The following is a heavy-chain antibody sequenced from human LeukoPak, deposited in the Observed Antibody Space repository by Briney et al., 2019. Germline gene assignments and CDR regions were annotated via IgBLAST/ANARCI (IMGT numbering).Heavy chain of an antibody. CDR1: GFTFSSYG. J-gene: IGHJ4*02. Sequence: GGALRLSCAASGFTFSSYGMSWVRQAPGKGLEWVSAISGSGGTSYYADSVKGRVTISRDNSKNTLYVQMNSLRAEDTAVYYCAKDQADCSRSSCYERGFDYWGQGTLVTVSS. CDR2: ISGSGGTS. CDR3: AKDQADCSRSSCYERGFDY. V-gene: IGHV3-23*01. D-gene: IGHD2-2*01.